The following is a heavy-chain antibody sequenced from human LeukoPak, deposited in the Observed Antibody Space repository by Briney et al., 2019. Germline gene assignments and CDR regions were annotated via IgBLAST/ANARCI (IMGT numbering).Heavy chain of an antibody. J-gene: IGHJ4*02. CDR1: GGIFSRYA. CDR2: IIPIFVTA. CDR3: ARGWDHDSDGRPTAYVY. D-gene: IGHD3-22*01. Sequence: SVKVSCKASGGIFSRYAINWVRQAPGQGLEWMGGIIPIFVTANYAQKFQGRVTITADESTGTAYMELSSLRSEDTAVYYCARGWDHDSDGRPTAYVYWGQGTLVTVSS. V-gene: IGHV1-69*01.